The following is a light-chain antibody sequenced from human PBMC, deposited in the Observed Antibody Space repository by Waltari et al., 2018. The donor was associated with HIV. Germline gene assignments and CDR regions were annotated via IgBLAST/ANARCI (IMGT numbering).Light chain of an antibody. Sequence: SYELTQPPSVSVSPGQTASITCSGDKLGDNYACWYQQKHGQSPVLVIYQDSKRPSGIPERFSGSNSGNTATRTIRGTQAMDEADYYCQAWDSGTWVFGGGTNLTVL. CDR1: KLGDNY. J-gene: IGLJ3*02. CDR3: QAWDSGTWV. CDR2: QDS. V-gene: IGLV3-1*01.